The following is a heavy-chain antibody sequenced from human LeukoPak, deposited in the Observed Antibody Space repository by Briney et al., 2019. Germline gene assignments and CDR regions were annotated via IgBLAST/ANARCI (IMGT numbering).Heavy chain of an antibody. V-gene: IGHV3-30*03. CDR2: ISYDGSNK. CDR3: ARPNGAMDAFDI. Sequence: GGSLRLSCAASGFTFSSYGMHWVRQAPGKGLEWVAVISYDGSNKYYADSVKGRFTISRDNSKNTLYLQMNSLRAEDTAVYYCARPNGAMDAFDIWGQGTMVTVSS. J-gene: IGHJ3*02. D-gene: IGHD3-10*01. CDR1: GFTFSSYG.